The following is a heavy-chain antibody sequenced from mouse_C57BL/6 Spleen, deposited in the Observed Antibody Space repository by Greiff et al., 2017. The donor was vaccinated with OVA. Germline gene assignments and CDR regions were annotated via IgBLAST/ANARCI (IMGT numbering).Heavy chain of an antibody. CDR3: ARGSLYYDYDGYFDV. CDR1: GFTFSSYA. V-gene: IGHV5-4*03. J-gene: IGHJ1*03. D-gene: IGHD2-4*01. Sequence: DVKLVESGGGLVKPGGSLKLSCAASGFTFSSYAMSWVRQPPEKRLAWVAPISDGGSYTYYPDTVQGRFTISRDNAKNNLYLQMSHLKSEDTAMDNCARGSLYYDYDGYFDVWGKGTTVTVSS. CDR2: ISDGGSYT.